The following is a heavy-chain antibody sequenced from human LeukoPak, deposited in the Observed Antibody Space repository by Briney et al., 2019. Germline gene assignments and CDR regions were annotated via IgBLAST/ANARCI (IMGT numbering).Heavy chain of an antibody. J-gene: IGHJ3*02. Sequence: PSETLSLTCAVYGGSFSGYYWSWIRQPPGKGLEWIGEINHSGSTNYNPSLKSRVTISVDTSKNQFSLKLSSVTAADTAVYYCAWGYGDYSDAFDIWGQGTMVTVSS. V-gene: IGHV4-34*01. D-gene: IGHD4-17*01. CDR2: INHSGST. CDR3: AWGYGDYSDAFDI. CDR1: GGSFSGYY.